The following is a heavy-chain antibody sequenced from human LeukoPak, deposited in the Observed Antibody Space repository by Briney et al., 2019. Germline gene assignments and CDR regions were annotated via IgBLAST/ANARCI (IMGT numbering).Heavy chain of an antibody. CDR3: ARNSVDYFDY. CDR1: GDSISSYY. Sequence: SETLSLTCTVSGDSISSYYWSWLRQPPGKALEWLGYIYYSGSTNYNPSLKSRVTTSVDTSRNQFSLKLSSVTAADTAVYYCARNSVDYFDYWGQGTLVTVSS. V-gene: IGHV4-59*01. J-gene: IGHJ4*02. CDR2: IYYSGST. D-gene: IGHD2/OR15-2a*01.